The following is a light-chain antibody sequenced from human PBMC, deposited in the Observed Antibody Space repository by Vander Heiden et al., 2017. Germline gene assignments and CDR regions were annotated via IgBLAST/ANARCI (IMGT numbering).Light chain of an antibody. Sequence: QSVLTQPPSVSGAPGQRVTISCSGSSSNIGAGYDVHWYQQVPVTPPKLLIHGNTNRPSGVPDRFSGSRSGTSASLAITGLQTEDEADYYCQSYDISLGGHRVFGGGTKVTVL. J-gene: IGLJ3*02. CDR1: SSNIGAGYD. CDR2: GNT. V-gene: IGLV1-40*01. CDR3: QSYDISLGGHRV.